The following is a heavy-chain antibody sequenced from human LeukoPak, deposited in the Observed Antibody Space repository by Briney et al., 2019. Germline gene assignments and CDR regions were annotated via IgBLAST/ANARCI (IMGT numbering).Heavy chain of an antibody. D-gene: IGHD6-6*01. J-gene: IGHJ4*02. CDR2: IYPGDSDT. Sequence: LGESLKISCKGFGYSFTNYWIAWVRQMPGKGLEWMGIIYPGDSDTRYSPSFQGQVTISADKSITTAYLQWSSLRASDTAMYYCARLEAQYSSFLPFHSWGQGTLVTVSS. CDR1: GYSFTNYW. CDR3: ARLEAQYSSFLPFHS. V-gene: IGHV5-51*01.